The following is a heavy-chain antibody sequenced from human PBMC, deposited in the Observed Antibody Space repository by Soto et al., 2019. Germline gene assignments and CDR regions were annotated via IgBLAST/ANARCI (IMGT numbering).Heavy chain of an antibody. V-gene: IGHV4-59*08. CDR3: ARVTESTLDP. J-gene: IGHJ5*02. CDR1: GGSISRYY. Sequence: KTSETLSLTCTVSGGSISRYYWSWIRQPPGKGLEWIGYVYDSGTTHYNPSLESRVTISVDTSKNQFSLKLSSVTAADTAMYYCARVTESTLDPWGQGTLVTVSS. D-gene: IGHD3-10*01. CDR2: VYDSGTT.